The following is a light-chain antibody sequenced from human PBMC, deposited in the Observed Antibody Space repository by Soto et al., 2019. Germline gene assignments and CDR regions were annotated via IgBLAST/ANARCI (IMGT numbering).Light chain of an antibody. CDR2: DND. CDR1: SSSIGDAY. V-gene: IGLV1-51*01. CDR3: GTWHNSLSGVV. Sequence: QSVLTQPPSVSAAPGQRVTISCSGSSSSIGDAYVSWYQQLPGTAPKLLIYDNDKRPSGIPDRFSASKSGTSATLGITGLQTGDEADYYCGTWHNSLSGVVFGGGTKLTVL. J-gene: IGLJ3*02.